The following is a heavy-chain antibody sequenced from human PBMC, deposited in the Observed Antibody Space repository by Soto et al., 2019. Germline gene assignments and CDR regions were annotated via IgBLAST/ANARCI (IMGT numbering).Heavy chain of an antibody. Sequence: GGPLRLSCAASVFTFSRYAIHWVRQAPGKGLEWVAVISRDGTNKYYVDSVKGRFTISRDNSRNTLYLQMNSLRHEDAAVYYCARSRSGAVADSFDFWGQGTLVTVSS. CDR3: ARSRSGAVADSFDF. V-gene: IGHV3-30*04. CDR1: VFTFSRYA. D-gene: IGHD3-10*01. J-gene: IGHJ4*02. CDR2: ISRDGTNK.